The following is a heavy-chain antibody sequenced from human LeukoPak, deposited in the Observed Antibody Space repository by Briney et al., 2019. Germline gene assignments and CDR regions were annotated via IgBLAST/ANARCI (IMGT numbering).Heavy chain of an antibody. CDR2: ISSSSSTI. V-gene: IGHV3-48*01. CDR1: GFTFSSYM. Sequence: GESLRLSCAASGFTFSSYMMTWVRQAPGKGLEWVSYISSSSSTIYYADSVKGRFTISRDNAKNSLYLQMNSLRAEDTAVYYCARGGGYSGYCFDYWGQGTLVTVSS. J-gene: IGHJ4*02. CDR3: ARGGGYSGYCFDY. D-gene: IGHD5-12*01.